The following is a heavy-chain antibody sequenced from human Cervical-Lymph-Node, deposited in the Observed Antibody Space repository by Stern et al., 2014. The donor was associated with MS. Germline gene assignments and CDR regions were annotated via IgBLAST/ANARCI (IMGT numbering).Heavy chain of an antibody. Sequence: QLQLQESGPGLVKPSETLSLTCTVSGGAVSDYCWTWIRQRPGKGLEWIGYISDTGTTNYNPSLHSRVTITLDTSQNQVSLRLRSVTAADTAVYYCARDPSTTASDWFFDLWGRGSLVTVSS. J-gene: IGHJ2*01. V-gene: IGHV4-59*02. CDR1: GGAVSDYC. D-gene: IGHD2-21*02. CDR3: ARDPSTTASDWFFDL. CDR2: ISDTGTT.